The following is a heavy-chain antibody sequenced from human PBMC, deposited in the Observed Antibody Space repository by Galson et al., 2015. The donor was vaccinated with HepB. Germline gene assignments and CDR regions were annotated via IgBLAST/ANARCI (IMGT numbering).Heavy chain of an antibody. CDR2: IWYDGSNK. J-gene: IGHJ4*02. V-gene: IGHV3-33*06. CDR3: AKDRAAAGRGPFDY. Sequence: SLRLSCAASGFTFSSYGMHWVRQAPGKGLEWVAVIWYDGSNKYYADSVKGRFTISRDNSKNTLYLQMNSLRAEDTAVYYCAKDRAAAGRGPFDYWGQGTLVTVSS. D-gene: IGHD6-13*01. CDR1: GFTFSSYG.